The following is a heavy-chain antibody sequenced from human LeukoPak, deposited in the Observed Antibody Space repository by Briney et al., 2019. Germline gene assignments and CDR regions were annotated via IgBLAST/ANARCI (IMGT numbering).Heavy chain of an antibody. CDR3: ARIGRWPSNDFDY. CDR2: INPNSGDT. J-gene: IGHJ4*02. Sequence: VASVKVSCKASGYTFTGYYMHWVRQAPGQGLEWMGWINPNSGDTNYAQKFQGRGTMTRDTSISTAYMDLSRLRSDDTAVYYCARIGRWPSNDFDYWGQGTLVTVSS. CDR1: GYTFTGYY. D-gene: IGHD1-26*01. V-gene: IGHV1-2*02.